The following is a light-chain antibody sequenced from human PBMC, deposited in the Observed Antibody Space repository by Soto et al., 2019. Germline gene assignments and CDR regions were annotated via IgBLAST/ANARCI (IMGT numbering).Light chain of an antibody. CDR1: QSVGST. CDR2: DAF. V-gene: IGKV3-11*01. J-gene: IGKJ2*01. Sequence: EIVLTQSPDTLSLSPGERATLSCRASQSVGSTLAWYQQKPGQAPRLLIYDAFSRATGVPARFSGGGSGPDFTLTISSLEAEDSAVYYCQQRSTWSYTFGQGTRLEIK. CDR3: QQRSTWSYT.